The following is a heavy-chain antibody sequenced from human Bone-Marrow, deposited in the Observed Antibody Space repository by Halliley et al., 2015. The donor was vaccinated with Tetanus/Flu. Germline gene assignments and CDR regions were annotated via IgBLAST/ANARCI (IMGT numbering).Heavy chain of an antibody. J-gene: IGHJ5*02. CDR2: IFYSGST. Sequence: GLVKPSESLSLTCTVSGASVSSGHYYWSWIRQPPGKGLEWMGNIFYSGSTNYNPSLKSRVTTSIDTPKNQFSLNLTSVTAADTAVYYCAIDRIPQSLPFGFWSAEGDGHNWFAPWGQGTLVIVSS. CDR1: GASVSSGHYY. V-gene: IGHV4-61*01. D-gene: IGHD3-3*01. CDR3: AIDRIPQSLPFGFWSAEGDGHNWFAP.